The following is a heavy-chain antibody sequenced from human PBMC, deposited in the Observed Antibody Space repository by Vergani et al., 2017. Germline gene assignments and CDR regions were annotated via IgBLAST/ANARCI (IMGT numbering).Heavy chain of an antibody. J-gene: IGHJ3*01. Sequence: QVQLVESGGGVVQPGRSLRLSCAASGFSFSHYAMHWVRQAPGKGLEWVAVISYDGSHNYYADSVKGRFTISRDNSKNTLYLQMNSLRAEDTAVYYCASSKGYKALHDAFDLWGQGTMVSVSS. V-gene: IGHV3-30*04. CDR1: GFSFSHYA. D-gene: IGHD1-1*01. CDR2: ISYDGSHN. CDR3: ASSKGYKALHDAFDL.